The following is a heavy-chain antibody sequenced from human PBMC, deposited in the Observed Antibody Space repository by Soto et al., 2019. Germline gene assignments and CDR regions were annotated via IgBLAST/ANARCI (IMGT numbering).Heavy chain of an antibody. J-gene: IGHJ3*02. Sequence: ETLSLTCTVSGGSISSSSYYWGWIRQPPGAGLEWIGSIYYSGSTYFNPSLKSRVTISVDTSKNQFSLKLSSVTAADTAVYYCARPSPRYCSGGSCLEFPDAFDIWGQGTMV. CDR3: ARPSPRYCSGGSCLEFPDAFDI. CDR2: IYYSGST. V-gene: IGHV4-39*01. D-gene: IGHD2-15*01. CDR1: GGSISSSSYY.